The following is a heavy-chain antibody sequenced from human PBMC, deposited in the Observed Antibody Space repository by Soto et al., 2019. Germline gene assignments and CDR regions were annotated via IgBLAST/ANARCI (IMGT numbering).Heavy chain of an antibody. V-gene: IGHV4-38-2*01. J-gene: IGHJ6*02. CDR1: GYSVSSGHY. CDR2: IFHTGTT. CDR3: ARGGLTVTSYYYYGMGV. Sequence: SETLSLTCAVSGYSVSSGHYWGWIRQPPGKGLEWIGSIFHTGTTYYNPSLKSRVTLSLDTANNQFSLKLTSVTATDTAVYYCARGGLTVTSYYYYGMGVWGRGTTVTVS. D-gene: IGHD4-17*01.